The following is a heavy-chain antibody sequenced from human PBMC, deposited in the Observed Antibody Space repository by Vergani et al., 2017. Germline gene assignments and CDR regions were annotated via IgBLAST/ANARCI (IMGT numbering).Heavy chain of an antibody. D-gene: IGHD1-26*01. CDR2: IYYSGRT. J-gene: IGHJ5*02. CDR3: ARDSAVGGTFDP. V-gene: IGHV4-61*02. Sequence: QVQFQESGPGLVKPSQSLSLTCTVSGGSIRGVSYYLSWVRQPAGQGLEWIGRIYYSGRTDYNPSLESRVTISVDTSKNTFSLKLNSVTAADTAIYYCARDSAVGGTFDPWGQGTLVSVSS. CDR1: GGSIRGVSYY.